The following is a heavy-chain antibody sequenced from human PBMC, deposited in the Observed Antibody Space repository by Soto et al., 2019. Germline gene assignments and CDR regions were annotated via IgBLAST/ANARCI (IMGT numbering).Heavy chain of an antibody. J-gene: IGHJ6*03. D-gene: IGHD3-10*01. CDR1: GGSISSSSYY. V-gene: IGHV4-39*01. Sequence: SETLSLTCTVSGGSISSSSYYWGWIRQPPGKGLEWIGSIYYSGSTYYNPSLKSRVTISVDTSKNQFSLKLSSVTAADTAVYYCARLRITMVRGVIIASPGYYYYMDVWSKGTTVS. CDR2: IYYSGST. CDR3: ARLRITMVRGVIIASPGYYYYMDV.